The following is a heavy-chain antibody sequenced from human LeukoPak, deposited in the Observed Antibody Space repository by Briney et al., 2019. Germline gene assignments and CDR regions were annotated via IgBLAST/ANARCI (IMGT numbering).Heavy chain of an antibody. CDR1: GGAISSFY. D-gene: IGHD6-13*01. CDR3: ARQSEAPGTHWFDP. J-gene: IGHJ5*02. CDR2: INHSGVT. V-gene: IGHV4-59*08. Sequence: SETLSLTCTVSGGAISSFYWSWFRQPPGRGLEWIGYINHSGVTLYNASLKSRVTISMDTSKNQFSLKLTSVTAADTAVYYCARQSEAPGTHWFDPWGQGTLVTDSS.